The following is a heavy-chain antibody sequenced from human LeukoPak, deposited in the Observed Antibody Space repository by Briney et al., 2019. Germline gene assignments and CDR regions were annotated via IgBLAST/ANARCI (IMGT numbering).Heavy chain of an antibody. CDR3: ARGGRGCSSTSCSPRNPLYYYYYMDV. CDR2: MNPNSGNT. CDR1: GYTFTSYD. V-gene: IGHV1-8*03. J-gene: IGHJ6*03. D-gene: IGHD2-2*01. Sequence: ASVMVSCKASGYTFTSYDINWVRQATGQGLEWMGWMNPNSGNTGYAQKFQGRVTITRNTSISTAYMELSSLRSEDTAVYYCARGGRGCSSTSCSPRNPLYYYYYMDVWGKGTTVTVSS.